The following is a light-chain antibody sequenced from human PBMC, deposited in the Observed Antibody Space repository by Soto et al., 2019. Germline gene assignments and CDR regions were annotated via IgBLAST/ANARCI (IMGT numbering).Light chain of an antibody. V-gene: IGLV1-44*01. CDR3: AAWDDSLNGYV. J-gene: IGLJ1*01. Sequence: QSVLTQPPSTSETPGQRVTISCSGSSSNIGSNAVNWYRQLPGTAPKLLIYSDYQRPSGVPDRFSGSKSGTSASLAISGLQSEDEADYYCAAWDDSLNGYVFGTGTKLTVL. CDR1: SSNIGSNA. CDR2: SDY.